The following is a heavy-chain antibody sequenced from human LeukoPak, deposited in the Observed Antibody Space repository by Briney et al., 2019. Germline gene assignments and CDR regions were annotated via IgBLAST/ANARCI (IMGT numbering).Heavy chain of an antibody. V-gene: IGHV3-23*01. CDR3: AKGSYYDSSGSFYFDY. Sequence: RGSLRLSCAASGFTFSSNAMSWVRQAPGKGLEWVSGVSGSGDNTYYADSVKGRFTISRDNSNNTLYVQVNSLGTEDTAAYYCAKGSYYDSSGSFYFDYWGQGTLVTVSS. J-gene: IGHJ4*02. D-gene: IGHD3-22*01. CDR1: GFTFSSNA. CDR2: VSGSGDNT.